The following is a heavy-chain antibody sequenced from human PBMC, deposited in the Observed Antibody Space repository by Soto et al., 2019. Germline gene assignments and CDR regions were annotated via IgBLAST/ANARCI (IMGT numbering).Heavy chain of an antibody. D-gene: IGHD4-17*01. V-gene: IGHV3-23*01. J-gene: IGHJ4*02. CDR3: ALTTVTSYKRDY. Sequence: EVQLLESGGGLVQPGGSPRLSCAASGFIFSTYAMTWVRQAPGKGPEWVSSIDGSGDTTYYADSVQGRFTISRDNSKNTLYLQMNSLTREDTAVYYCALTTVTSYKRDYWGQGTLVAVSS. CDR2: IDGSGDTT. CDR1: GFIFSTYA.